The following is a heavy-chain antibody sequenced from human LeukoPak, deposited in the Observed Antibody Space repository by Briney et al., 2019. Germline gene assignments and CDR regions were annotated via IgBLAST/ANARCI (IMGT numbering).Heavy chain of an antibody. Sequence: GGSLRPSCAASGFTFSNAWMSWVRQAPGKGLEWVGRIRSQSNGGTTDYAAPVKGRFTISRDDSKNTLYLQMNSLKTEDTAVYYCTTWTGGVVVTNWGQGTLVTVSS. V-gene: IGHV3-15*01. CDR3: TTWTGGVVVTN. CDR2: IRSQSNGGTT. D-gene: IGHD2-2*01. CDR1: GFTFSNAW. J-gene: IGHJ4*02.